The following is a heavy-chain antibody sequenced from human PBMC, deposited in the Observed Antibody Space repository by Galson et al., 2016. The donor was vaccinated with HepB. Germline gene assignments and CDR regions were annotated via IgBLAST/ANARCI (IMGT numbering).Heavy chain of an antibody. CDR1: GFTFDNHW. V-gene: IGHV3-74*01. CDR2: ISPDGGTT. D-gene: IGHD1-20*01. J-gene: IGHJ4*02. CDR3: ARDNWDDAGCSVDH. Sequence: SLRLSCAASGFTFDNHWMHWVRQAPGKGLVWVSRISPDGGTTNYADSVKGRFTISRDNSKNTLYLEMNSLRAEDTAVYYCARDNWDDAGCSVDHWGQGTLVTVSS.